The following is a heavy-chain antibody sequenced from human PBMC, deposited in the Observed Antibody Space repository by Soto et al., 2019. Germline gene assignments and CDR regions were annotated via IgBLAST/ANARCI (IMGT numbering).Heavy chain of an antibody. CDR2: ITYDGING. CDR3: ARAFSGSYPNFDY. V-gene: IGHV3-30*09. CDR1: GFIFRSYA. D-gene: IGHD1-26*01. J-gene: IGHJ4*02. Sequence: GGSMRLSCLASGFIFRSYAMHWVRQAPGKGLEWVAVITYDGINGYYADSVRGRFAISRDNSKNTLYLQMNSLRPEDTAVYYCARAFSGSYPNFDYWGQGTLVTVSS.